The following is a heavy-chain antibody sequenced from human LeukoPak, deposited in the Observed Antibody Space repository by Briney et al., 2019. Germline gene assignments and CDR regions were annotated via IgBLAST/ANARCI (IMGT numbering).Heavy chain of an antibody. V-gene: IGHV4-39*02. J-gene: IGHJ4*02. CDR2: IYYSGST. D-gene: IGHD4-17*01. CDR1: GGSISSSSYY. Sequence: SETLSLTCTVSGGSISSSSYYWGWIRQPPGKGLEWIGSIYYSGSTYYNPSLKSRVTISVDTSKNHFSLKLSSVTAADTAVYYCARGLGYGDGSYFDYWGQGTLVTVSS. CDR3: ARGLGYGDGSYFDY.